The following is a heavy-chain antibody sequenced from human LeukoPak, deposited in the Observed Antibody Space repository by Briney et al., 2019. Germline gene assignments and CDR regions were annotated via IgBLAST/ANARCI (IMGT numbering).Heavy chain of an antibody. CDR1: GFTLSDYY. CDR3: ASPSLGYGSGSYIDAFDI. Sequence: GGSLRLSCAASGFTLSDYYMSWIRQAPGKGLERVSYISSSGSTIYYADSVKGRFTISRDNAKNSLYLQMNSLRAEDTAVYYCASPSLGYGSGSYIDAFDIWGQGTMVTVSS. J-gene: IGHJ3*02. V-gene: IGHV3-11*01. D-gene: IGHD3-10*01. CDR2: ISSSGSTI.